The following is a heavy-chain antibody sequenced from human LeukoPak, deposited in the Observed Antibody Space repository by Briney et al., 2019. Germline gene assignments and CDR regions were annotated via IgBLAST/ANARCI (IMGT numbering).Heavy chain of an antibody. CDR3: ARAVILGYCSGGSCGAFDP. CDR1: GGTFSSYA. Sequence: ASVKVSCKASGGTFSSYAISWVRQAPGQGLEWMGRIIPILGIANYAQKFQGRVTITADKSTSTAYMELSSLRSEDTAVYYCARAVILGYCSGGSCGAFDPWGQGTLVTVSS. V-gene: IGHV1-69*04. CDR2: IIPILGIA. D-gene: IGHD2-15*01. J-gene: IGHJ5*02.